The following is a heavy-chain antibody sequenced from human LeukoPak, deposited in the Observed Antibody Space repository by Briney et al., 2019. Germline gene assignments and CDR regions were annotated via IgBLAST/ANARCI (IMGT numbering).Heavy chain of an antibody. Sequence: PGRSLRLSCAASGFTFSSYGMHWVRQAPAKGLEWVAVIWYDGSNKYYADSVKGRFTISRDNSKNTLYLQMNSLRAEDTAVYYCAREGGDIVVVPAAGWFDPWGQGTLVTVSS. J-gene: IGHJ5*02. CDR2: IWYDGSNK. V-gene: IGHV3-33*01. D-gene: IGHD2-2*01. CDR3: AREGGDIVVVPAAGWFDP. CDR1: GFTFSSYG.